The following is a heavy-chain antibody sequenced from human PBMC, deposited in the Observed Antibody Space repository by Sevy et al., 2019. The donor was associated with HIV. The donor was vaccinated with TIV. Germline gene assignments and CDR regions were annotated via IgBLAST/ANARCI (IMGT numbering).Heavy chain of an antibody. V-gene: IGHV3-23*01. CDR3: AKDRGAVVGGEGYYLDY. CDR2: ISASGIST. Sequence: GGSLRLSCAGSGYTFSGYAMSWVRQAPGKGLEWVSAISASGISTYYAGSVKGRVTISRDNSKNTLYLAMDSLRDDDRAFNYCAKDRGAVVGGEGYYLDYWGRGTLVTVSS. D-gene: IGHD2-15*01. CDR1: GYTFSGYA. J-gene: IGHJ4*02.